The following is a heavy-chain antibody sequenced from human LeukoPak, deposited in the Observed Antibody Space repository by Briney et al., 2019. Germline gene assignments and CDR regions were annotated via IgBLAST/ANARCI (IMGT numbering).Heavy chain of an antibody. CDR1: GGSFSGYY. D-gene: IGHD3-10*01. Sequence: SETLSLTCAVYGGSFSGYYWSWIRQPPGKGLEWIGEINHSGSTNYNPSLKGRVTISVDTSKNQFSLKLSSVTAADTAVYYCARGHYYGSGSYYRLDYWGQGTLVTVSS. CDR3: ARGHYYGSGSYYRLDY. CDR2: INHSGST. V-gene: IGHV4-34*01. J-gene: IGHJ4*02.